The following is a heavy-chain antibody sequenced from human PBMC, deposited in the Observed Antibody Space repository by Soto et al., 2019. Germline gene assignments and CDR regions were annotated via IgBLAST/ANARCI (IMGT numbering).Heavy chain of an antibody. CDR1: GLSVSNYW. CDR2: INSDDTSS. D-gene: IGHD2-15*01. Sequence: HPGGSLRLSCAASGLSVSNYWMHWVRQIPGKGLVWVSRINSDDTSSSYAASVKGRFTISRDNAKNTLYLQMNSLRAGDTAVYYCARTWRDCSGGSCYSGLYYGMDVWGQGTTVTVSS. V-gene: IGHV3-74*01. J-gene: IGHJ6*02. CDR3: ARTWRDCSGGSCYSGLYYGMDV.